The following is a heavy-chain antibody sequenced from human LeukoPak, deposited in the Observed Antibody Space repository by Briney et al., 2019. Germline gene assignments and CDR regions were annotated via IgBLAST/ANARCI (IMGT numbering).Heavy chain of an antibody. CDR2: IYYSGST. D-gene: IGHD5-12*01. V-gene: IGHV4-39*01. J-gene: IGHJ4*02. CDR3: ARLRSGYDLFDY. CDR1: GGSISSSSYY. Sequence: SETLSLTCTVSGGSISSSSYYWGWIRQPPGKGLEWIGSIYYSGSTYSNPSLQSRVTISVDTSKNQFSLKLNSVTAADTAVYYCARLRSGYDLFDYWGQGTLVTVSS.